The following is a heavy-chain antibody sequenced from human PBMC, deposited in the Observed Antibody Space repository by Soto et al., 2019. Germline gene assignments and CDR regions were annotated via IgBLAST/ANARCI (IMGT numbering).Heavy chain of an antibody. CDR3: ARRLASGSPYFDY. CDR1: GGSVYSTSYY. CDR2: IFYGGST. J-gene: IGHJ4*02. Sequence: LPETLSLTCSVSGGSVYSTSYYWGWIRQPPGKGLEWVGHIFYGGSTYYNPSLESRVAISVGTSKNQVSLRLTSVTAADTAVYYCARRLASGSPYFDYWGQGTLVTVSS. D-gene: IGHD3-10*01. V-gene: IGHV4-39*01.